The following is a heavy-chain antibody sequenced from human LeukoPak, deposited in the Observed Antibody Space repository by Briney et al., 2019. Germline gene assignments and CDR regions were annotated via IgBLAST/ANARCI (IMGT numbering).Heavy chain of an antibody. V-gene: IGHV4-34*01. J-gene: IGHJ4*02. Sequence: SETLSLICSVSGDSMRSFYWSWIRQPPGKGLEWIGEINHSGSTNYNPSLKSRVTISVDTSKNQFSLKLSSVTAADTAVYYCARGLGTTVTTYSYFDYWGQGTLVTVSS. CDR2: INHSGST. CDR1: GDSMRSFY. CDR3: ARGLGTTVTTYSYFDY. D-gene: IGHD4-17*01.